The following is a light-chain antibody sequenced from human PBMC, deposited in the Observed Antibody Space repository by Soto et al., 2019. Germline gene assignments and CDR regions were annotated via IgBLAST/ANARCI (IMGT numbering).Light chain of an antibody. V-gene: IGKV1-39*01. J-gene: IGKJ2*01. CDR3: QQSYNTPYT. CDR1: QSISSY. Sequence: DIQMTQSPSSLSASVGDRVTITCRASQSISSYVNWYQQKSGKAPKLLIYAASNLQSGVPSRFSGSGSGTDFTLTISSLQPEDFAAYFCQQSYNTPYTFGQGTKLDIK. CDR2: AAS.